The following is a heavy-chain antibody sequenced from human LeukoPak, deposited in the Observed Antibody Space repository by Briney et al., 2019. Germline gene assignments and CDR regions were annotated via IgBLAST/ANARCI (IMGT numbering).Heavy chain of an antibody. V-gene: IGHV2-26*01. CDR3: ARAIVVVTANYYYYYYMDV. CDR2: IFSNAEK. J-gene: IGHJ6*03. D-gene: IGHD2-21*02. CDR1: GFSLSNARMR. Sequence: ESGPTLVNPTETLTLTCTVSGFSLSNARMRVSWIRQPPGKALEWLAHIFSNAEKSYSTSLKSRLTISKDTSKSQVVLTMTNMDPVDTATYYCARAIVVVTANYYYYYYMDVWGKGTTVTVSS.